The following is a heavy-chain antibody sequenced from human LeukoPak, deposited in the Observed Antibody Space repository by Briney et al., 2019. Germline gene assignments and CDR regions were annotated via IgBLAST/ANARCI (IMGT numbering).Heavy chain of an antibody. Sequence: GGSLRLSCAASGFTFSSYAIHWVRQTPGKGLEWMAVISYDGSIKYYADSVKGRFTISRDNSKNTLYLQMNSLRAEDTAVYYCASGGGTYYDYFDYWGQGTLVTVSS. CDR3: ASGGGTYYDYFDY. V-gene: IGHV3-30-3*01. CDR1: GFTFSSYA. J-gene: IGHJ4*02. CDR2: ISYDGSIK. D-gene: IGHD1-26*01.